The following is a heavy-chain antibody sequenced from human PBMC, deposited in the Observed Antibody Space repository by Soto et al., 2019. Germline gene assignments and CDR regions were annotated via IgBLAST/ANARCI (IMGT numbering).Heavy chain of an antibody. Sequence: QVQLQESGPGLVKPSQTLSLTCTVSGGSISSGGYYWSWIRQHPGKGLEWIGYIYYSGSTYYNPSLKSRVTISVDTSKNQFSLKLSSVTAADTAVYYCARWDFNYDILTGYYKVSWFDPWGQGTLVTVSS. V-gene: IGHV4-31*03. CDR2: IYYSGST. J-gene: IGHJ5*02. CDR1: GGSISSGGYY. D-gene: IGHD3-9*01. CDR3: ARWDFNYDILTGYYKVSWFDP.